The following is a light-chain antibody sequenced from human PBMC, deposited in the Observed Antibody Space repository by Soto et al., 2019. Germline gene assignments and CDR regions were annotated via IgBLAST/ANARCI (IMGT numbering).Light chain of an antibody. V-gene: IGKV1-9*01. J-gene: IGKJ4*01. CDR2: AAS. CDR1: QGISNY. CDR3: QHFKSFPIN. Sequence: DIQLPQSPSFLSASVGDRVTITCRASQGISNYLAWYQQNPGTVPKLLIYAASTLQSGVPSRFSRSGSGTEFTLTISSLQPEDFATYYCQHFKSFPINFGGGTRVEI.